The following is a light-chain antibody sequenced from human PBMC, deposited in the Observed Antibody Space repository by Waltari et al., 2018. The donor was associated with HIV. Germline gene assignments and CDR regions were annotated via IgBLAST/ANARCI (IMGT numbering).Light chain of an antibody. J-gene: IGLJ3*02. CDR1: NPNIGSNY. CDR3: AVWDDSLSGRV. V-gene: IGLV1-47*01. CDR2: RNN. Sequence: QSVLTQPPSASGTPGPRVTIPCSGSNPNIGSNYVSWYQHLPGTTPKLLIYRNNQRPSGVPDRFSGSKSGTSASLAISGLRSEDEADYYCAVWDDSLSGRVFGGGTKLTVL.